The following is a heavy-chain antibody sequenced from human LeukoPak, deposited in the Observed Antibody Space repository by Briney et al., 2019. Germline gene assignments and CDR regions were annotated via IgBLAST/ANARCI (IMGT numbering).Heavy chain of an antibody. CDR2: IIPIFGTA. Sequence: SVKVSCKASGGTFSSYAISWVRQAPGQGLEWMGGIIPIFGTANYAQKFQGRVTMTTDTSTSTAYMELRSLRSDDTAVYYCARDVEEWELLRYFDYWGQGTLVAVSS. CDR3: ARDVEEWELLRYFDY. J-gene: IGHJ4*02. D-gene: IGHD1-26*01. V-gene: IGHV1-69*05. CDR1: GGTFSSYA.